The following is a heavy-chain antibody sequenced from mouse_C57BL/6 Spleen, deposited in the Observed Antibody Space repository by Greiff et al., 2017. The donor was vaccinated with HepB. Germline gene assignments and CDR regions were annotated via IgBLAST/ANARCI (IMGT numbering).Heavy chain of an antibody. J-gene: IGHJ1*03. Sequence: QVQLQQSGPELVKPGASVKISCKASGYAFSSSWMNWVKQRPGKGLEWIGRIYPGDGDTNYNGKFKGKATLTADKSSSTAYMQLSSLTSEDSAVYFCARWEGFYYCGSNWYFDVWGTGTTVTVSS. V-gene: IGHV1-82*01. CDR1: GYAFSSSW. CDR3: ARWEGFYYCGSNWYFDV. CDR2: IYPGDGDT. D-gene: IGHD1-1*01.